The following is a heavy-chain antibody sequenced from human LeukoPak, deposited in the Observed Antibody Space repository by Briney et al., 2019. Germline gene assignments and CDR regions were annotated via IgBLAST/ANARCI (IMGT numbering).Heavy chain of an antibody. Sequence: GRSLRLSCAASGFTFSSYGMHWVRQAPGKGLEWVAVISYDGRNKYYADSVEGRFTISRDNSKNTLYLQMNSLRAEDTAVYSCAKDLGDYKYFFDFWGQGTLVAASS. CDR2: ISYDGRNK. V-gene: IGHV3-30*18. D-gene: IGHD2-21*02. CDR1: GFTFSSYG. J-gene: IGHJ4*02. CDR3: AKDLGDYKYFFDF.